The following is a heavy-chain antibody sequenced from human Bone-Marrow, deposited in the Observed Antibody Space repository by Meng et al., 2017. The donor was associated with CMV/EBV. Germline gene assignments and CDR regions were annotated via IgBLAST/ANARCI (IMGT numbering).Heavy chain of an antibody. V-gene: IGHV4-34*01. Sequence: FSGFYWSWIRPPPGNGLEWIGEINHSGSTNYNPSLKSRVTISVDTSKNQFSLKLSSVTAADTAVYYCARAPKRYCSSTSCRYNWFDPWGQGTLVTVSS. CDR3: ARAPKRYCSSTSCRYNWFDP. CDR1: FSGFY. D-gene: IGHD2-2*01. CDR2: INHSGST. J-gene: IGHJ5*02.